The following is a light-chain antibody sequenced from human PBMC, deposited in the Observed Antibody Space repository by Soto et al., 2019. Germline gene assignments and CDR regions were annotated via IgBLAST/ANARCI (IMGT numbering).Light chain of an antibody. V-gene: IGLV2-14*01. CDR1: SSDVGGYNY. Sequence: QSALTQPASVSGSPGQSITISCTGTSSDVGGYNYVSWYQQHPGKAPKLMSYEVSNRPSGVPNRFSGSKSGNTASLTISGLQAEDAADYYCSSYTSSSTRVFGGGTKVTVL. CDR3: SSYTSSSTRV. J-gene: IGLJ3*02. CDR2: EVS.